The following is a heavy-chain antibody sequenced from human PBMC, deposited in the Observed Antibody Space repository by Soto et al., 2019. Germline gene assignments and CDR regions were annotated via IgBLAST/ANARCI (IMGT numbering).Heavy chain of an antibody. J-gene: IGHJ6*02. CDR1: GGTFSSYA. D-gene: IGHD1-26*01. Sequence: QVQLVQSGAEVKKPGSSVKVSCKASGGTFSSYAISWVRQAPGQGLEWLGGIIPIFGTANYAQKFQGRVKIPADEATRKAYMELSSLRSEDTAVYYCARGEWDHGRYYGMDVWGQGTTVTVSS. CDR2: IIPIFGTA. V-gene: IGHV1-69*12. CDR3: ARGEWDHGRYYGMDV.